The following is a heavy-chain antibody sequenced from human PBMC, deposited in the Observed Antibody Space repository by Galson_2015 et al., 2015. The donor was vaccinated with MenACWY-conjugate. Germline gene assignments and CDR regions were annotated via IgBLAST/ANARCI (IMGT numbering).Heavy chain of an antibody. J-gene: IGHJ4*02. Sequence: SLRLSCAGSGFTSDDYLMSWFRHAPGKGLEWVGFIRGKGYGRTTDYAAPVKGRFTISRDDSKKMLYLQMNSLKTEDTAVYYCTALTMIVVPPPDYWGRGTLVTVSS. CDR1: GFTSDDYL. CDR3: TALTMIVVPPPDY. CDR2: IRGKGYGRTT. V-gene: IGHV3-49*03. D-gene: IGHD3-22*01.